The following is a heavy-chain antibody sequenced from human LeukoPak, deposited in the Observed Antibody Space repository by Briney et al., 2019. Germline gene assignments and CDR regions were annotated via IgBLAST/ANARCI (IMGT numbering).Heavy chain of an antibody. J-gene: IGHJ3*01. V-gene: IGHV4-59*12. Sequence: PSETLSLTCSVSGVSISSFYWSWIRQPPGKELEYRGYISYSGTSNYNPSLKSRGTTSVDTTNKQFSLKLTSVTAADAAVYYCSGDKGIPQAFDLWGQGTMVTVSS. CDR3: SGDKGIPQAFDL. CDR1: GVSISSFY. CDR2: ISYSGTS. D-gene: IGHD6-13*01.